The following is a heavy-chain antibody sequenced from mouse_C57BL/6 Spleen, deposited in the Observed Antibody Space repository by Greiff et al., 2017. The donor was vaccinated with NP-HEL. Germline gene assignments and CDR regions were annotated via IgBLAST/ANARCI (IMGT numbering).Heavy chain of an antibody. CDR2: IYPGDGDT. CDR3: AREDTTVAWYFDV. D-gene: IGHD1-1*01. CDR1: GYAFSSSW. V-gene: IGHV1-82*01. Sequence: QVQLKESGPELVKPGASVKISCKASGYAFSSSWMNWVKQRPGKGLEWIGRIYPGDGDTNYNGKFKGKATLTADKSSSTAYMQLSSLTSEDSAVYFCAREDTTVAWYFDVWGTGTTVTVSS. J-gene: IGHJ1*03.